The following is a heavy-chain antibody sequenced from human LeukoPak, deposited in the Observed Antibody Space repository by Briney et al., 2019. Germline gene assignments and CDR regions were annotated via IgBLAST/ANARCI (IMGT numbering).Heavy chain of an antibody. D-gene: IGHD3-3*01. J-gene: IGHJ4*02. CDR3: AKDFWSGYYPNY. CDR2: SGSGGST. Sequence: GGSLRLSCAASGFTFSNYAMSWVRQAPGKGLEWVSGSGSGGSTYYADSVKGRFAISRDNSKNTLFLQMNSLRAEDTAVYYCAKDFWSGYYPNYWGQGTLVTVSS. V-gene: IGHV3-23*01. CDR1: GFTFSNYA.